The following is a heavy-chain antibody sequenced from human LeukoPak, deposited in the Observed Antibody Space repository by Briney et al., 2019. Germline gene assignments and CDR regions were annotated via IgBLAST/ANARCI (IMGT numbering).Heavy chain of an antibody. J-gene: IGHJ4*02. CDR1: GDSVSSNSAA. CDR2: TYYRSKWNN. D-gene: IGHD1-26*01. V-gene: IGHV6-1*01. Sequence: SQTLSLTCAISGDSVSSNSAAWNWIRQSPSRGLEWLGRTYYRSKWNNDYAVSVKSRITINPDTSKNQFSLQLNSVTPEDTAVYYCARDSSIVGATVSYSFQHWGQGTLVTVSS. CDR3: ARDSSIVGATVSYSFQH.